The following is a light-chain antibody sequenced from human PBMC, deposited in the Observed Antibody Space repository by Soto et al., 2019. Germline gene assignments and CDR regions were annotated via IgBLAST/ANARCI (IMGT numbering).Light chain of an antibody. CDR2: GSS. J-gene: IGKJ1*01. V-gene: IGKV1-8*01. Sequence: AIRMTQSPSSVSASTGDRVTITCRASQGISNYLAWYQQRPGAPPKLLIYGSSTLQGGVPSRFSATGSGTDFTLTINCLQSEDFATYYCQHYESFPWTFGQGTKVEV. CDR3: QHYESFPWT. CDR1: QGISNY.